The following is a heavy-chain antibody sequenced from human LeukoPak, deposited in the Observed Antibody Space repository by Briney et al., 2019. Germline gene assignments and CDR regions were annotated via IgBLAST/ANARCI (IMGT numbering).Heavy chain of an antibody. V-gene: IGHV4-39*07. CDR3: ASIYGDYLDYYYYMDV. CDR1: GGSISSSSYY. J-gene: IGHJ6*03. CDR2: IYYSGST. Sequence: SETLSLTCTVSGGSISSSSYYWGWIRQSPGKGLEWIGSIYYSGSTYYNPSLKSRVTISVDTSKNQFSLKLSSVTAADTAVYYCASIYGDYLDYYYYMDVWGKGTTVTVSS. D-gene: IGHD4-17*01.